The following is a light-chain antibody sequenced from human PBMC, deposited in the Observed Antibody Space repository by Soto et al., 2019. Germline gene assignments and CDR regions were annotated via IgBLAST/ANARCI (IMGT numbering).Light chain of an antibody. CDR3: QRYNNWPPYT. V-gene: IGKV3-15*01. J-gene: IGKJ2*01. Sequence: EIVMTQSPATLSVSPGERATLSCRASQSVGSDLAWYQQRPGQAPRLVIFGASTRATGIPARFSGSGSGTEFTLTISSLQSEDLAVYYCQRYNNWPPYTFGQGTKLEIK. CDR1: QSVGSD. CDR2: GAS.